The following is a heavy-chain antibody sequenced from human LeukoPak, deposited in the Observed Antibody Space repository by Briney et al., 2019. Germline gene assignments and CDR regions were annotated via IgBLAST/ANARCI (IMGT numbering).Heavy chain of an antibody. Sequence: ASVKVSCKASGYTFTSYYMHWVRQAPGQGLEWMGIINPSGGSTSYAQKFQGRVTMTRDTSTSTVYMELSSLRSEDTAVYYCATYLINYGDYGKRIDYWGQGTLVTVSS. CDR3: ATYLINYGDYGKRIDY. D-gene: IGHD4-17*01. CDR2: INPSGGST. CDR1: GYTFTSYY. V-gene: IGHV1-46*01. J-gene: IGHJ4*02.